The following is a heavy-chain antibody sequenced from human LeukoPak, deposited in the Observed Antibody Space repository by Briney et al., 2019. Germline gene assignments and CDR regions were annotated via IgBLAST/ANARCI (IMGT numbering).Heavy chain of an antibody. CDR1: GGSISSYY. D-gene: IGHD3-10*01. CDR3: ARDRVRGFDY. V-gene: IGHV4-59*12. J-gene: IGHJ4*02. Sequence: SETLSLTCTVSGGSISSYYWSWIRQPPWKGLEWIGYIYYSGSTNYNPSLKSRVTISVDKSKNQFSLKLSSVTAADTAVYYCARDRVRGFDYWGQGTLVTVSS. CDR2: IYYSGST.